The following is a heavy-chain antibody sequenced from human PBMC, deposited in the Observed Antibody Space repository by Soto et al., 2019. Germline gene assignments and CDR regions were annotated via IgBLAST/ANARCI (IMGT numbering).Heavy chain of an antibody. J-gene: IGHJ4*02. CDR3: AKGHTAMERAIYYFDY. Sequence: QVQLVESGGGVVQPGRSLRLSCAASGFTFSSYGMHWVRQAPGKGLEWVAVISYDGSNKYYADSVKGRFTISRDNSKNTLYLQMNSLRAEDTAVYYCAKGHTAMERAIYYFDYWGQGTLVTVSS. V-gene: IGHV3-30*18. D-gene: IGHD5-18*01. CDR2: ISYDGSNK. CDR1: GFTFSSYG.